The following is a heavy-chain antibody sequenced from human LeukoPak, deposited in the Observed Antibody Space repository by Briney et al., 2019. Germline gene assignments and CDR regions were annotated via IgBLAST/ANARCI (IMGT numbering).Heavy chain of an antibody. CDR1: GYTLTELS. J-gene: IGHJ4*02. CDR2: FDPEDGET. D-gene: IGHD3-22*01. Sequence: ASVKVSCKVSGYTLTELSMHWVRQAPGKGLEWIGGFDPEDGETIYAQKFQGRVTMTEDTSTDTAYMELSSLRSEDTAVYYCATVGHYYDSSGTLGDYWGQGTLVTVSS. V-gene: IGHV1-24*01. CDR3: ATVGHYYDSSGTLGDY.